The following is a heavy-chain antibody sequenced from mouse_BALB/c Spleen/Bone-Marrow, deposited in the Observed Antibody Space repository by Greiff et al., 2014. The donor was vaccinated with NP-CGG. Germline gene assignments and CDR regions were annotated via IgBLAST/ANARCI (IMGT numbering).Heavy chain of an antibody. Sequence: VQLQQSGPELVKPGASVKISCKASGYTFADYDMHWVKQSHGKRLEWIGYIYPYNGGTGYNQEFKSKATLTVDNSSSTAYMELRSLTSEDSAVYYCARLGRDYWGQGTTLTVSS. CDR3: ARLGRDY. V-gene: IGHV1S29*02. CDR1: GYTFADYD. CDR2: IYPYNGGT. J-gene: IGHJ2*01. D-gene: IGHD4-1*01.